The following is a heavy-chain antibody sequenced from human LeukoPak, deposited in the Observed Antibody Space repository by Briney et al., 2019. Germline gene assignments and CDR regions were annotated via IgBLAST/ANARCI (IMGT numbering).Heavy chain of an antibody. J-gene: IGHJ6*03. CDR3: ARYVRGSYFYMDV. D-gene: IGHD3-10*01. V-gene: IGHV3-7*01. CDR1: GFTLSSYA. CDR2: IKQDGSDK. Sequence: GGSLRLSCAASGFTLSSYAMSWVRQAPGKGLEWVANIKQDGSDKYYMDSVKGRFTIPRDNAKISLYLQMNSLRAEDTAVYYCARYVRGSYFYMDVWGKGTTVTVSS.